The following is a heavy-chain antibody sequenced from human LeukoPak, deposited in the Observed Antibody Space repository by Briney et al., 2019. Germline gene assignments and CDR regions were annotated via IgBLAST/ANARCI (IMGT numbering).Heavy chain of an antibody. J-gene: IGHJ6*03. CDR3: ARLYSSSSHYYYYYMDV. CDR2: IYTSGST. D-gene: IGHD6-6*01. V-gene: IGHV4-4*07. CDR1: GGSISSYY. Sequence: PSETLSLTCTVSGGSISSYYWSWIRQPAGKGLEWIGRIYTSGSTNYNPSLKSRVTISVDTSKNQFSLKLSSVTAADTAVYYCARLYSSSSHYYYYYMDVWGKGTTVTVSS.